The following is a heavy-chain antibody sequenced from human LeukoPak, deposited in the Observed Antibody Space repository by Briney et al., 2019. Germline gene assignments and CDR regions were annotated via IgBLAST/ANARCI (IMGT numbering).Heavy chain of an antibody. J-gene: IGHJ6*03. V-gene: IGHV1-8*01. Sequence: ASVKVSCKTSGYTFTNHDINWVRQATGQGLEWMGWMNPNSGNTAYAQKFEGRVTMTRNTFISTAYMELSSLRSDDTAVYYCARVLRGYSYGYNYYYMDVWGKGTTVTVSS. CDR2: MNPNSGNT. CDR3: ARVLRGYSYGYNYYYMDV. D-gene: IGHD5-18*01. CDR1: GYTFTNHD.